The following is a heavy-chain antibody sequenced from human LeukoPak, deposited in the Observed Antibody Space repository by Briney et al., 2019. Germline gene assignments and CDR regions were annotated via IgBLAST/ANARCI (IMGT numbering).Heavy chain of an antibody. J-gene: IGHJ4*02. CDR3: ARELGPKYTYGPGFDY. Sequence: ASVKVSCKASGYTFTGHYMHWVRQAPGQGLEWMGWINPNSGGTNFARKFQGRVTMTTDTSITTAYMELSRLRSDDTAVYYCARELGPKYTYGPGFDYWGLGTLVTVSS. CDR2: INPNSGGT. D-gene: IGHD5-18*01. V-gene: IGHV1-2*02. CDR1: GYTFTGHY.